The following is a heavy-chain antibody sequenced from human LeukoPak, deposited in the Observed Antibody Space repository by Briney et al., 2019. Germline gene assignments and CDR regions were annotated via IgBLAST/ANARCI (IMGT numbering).Heavy chain of an antibody. V-gene: IGHV3-11*01. Sequence: PGGSLRLSCAASGFTFSDYYMSWIRQAPGKGLEWVSYISSSGSTIYYADSVKGRFTIPRDNAKNSLYLQMNSLRAEDTAVYYCARAPWYYDSSSFDYWGQGTLVTVSS. CDR3: ARAPWYYDSSSFDY. CDR1: GFTFSDYY. D-gene: IGHD3-22*01. J-gene: IGHJ4*02. CDR2: ISSSGSTI.